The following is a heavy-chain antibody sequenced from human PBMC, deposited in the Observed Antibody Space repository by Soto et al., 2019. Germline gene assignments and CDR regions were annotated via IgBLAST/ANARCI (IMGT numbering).Heavy chain of an antibody. V-gene: IGHV3-74*01. CDR1: GYSFSSDW. J-gene: IGHJ6*02. D-gene: IGHD2-2*02. Sequence: EVQLVDSGGGLVQPGGSLRLSCGASGYSFSSDWMHRVRQAPGKELLFVLRVHSDGWTTSYGDSVKGRFSISRDNAKKTLYLQMKSLRAEDTALYDCARLLLTAIRADHYYSDAMYVWGQGTTVPVSS. CDR3: ARLLLTAIRADHYYSDAMYV. CDR2: VHSDGWTT.